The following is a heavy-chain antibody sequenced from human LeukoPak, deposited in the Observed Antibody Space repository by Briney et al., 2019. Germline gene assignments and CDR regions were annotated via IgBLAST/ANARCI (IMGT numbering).Heavy chain of an antibody. D-gene: IGHD6-13*01. CDR1: GDSITSGSNYY. CDR3: ARRAITYSSTWYTGAFDP. CDR2: IFYNGSP. J-gene: IGHJ5*02. V-gene: IGHV4-39*01. Sequence: SETLSLTCTVSGDSITSGSNYYWAWIRQPPGKGLEWIGGIFYNGSPYYNPSLKSRVTVSVDTYKNQFSLKVGSVTAADTAVYYCARRAITYSSTWYTGAFDPWGQGTLVTASS.